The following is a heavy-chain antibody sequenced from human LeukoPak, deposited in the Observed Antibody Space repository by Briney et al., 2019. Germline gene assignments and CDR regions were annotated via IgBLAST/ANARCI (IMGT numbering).Heavy chain of an antibody. CDR1: GYTFTSYG. CDR3: ARDHWGSNAFDI. V-gene: IGHV1-3*01. D-gene: IGHD7-27*01. J-gene: IGHJ3*02. Sequence: ASVKVSCKASGYTFTSYGISWVRQAPGQRLEWMGWINAGNGNTKYSQKFQGRVTITRDTSASTAYMELSSLRSEDTAVYYCARDHWGSNAFDIWGQGTMVTVSS. CDR2: INAGNGNT.